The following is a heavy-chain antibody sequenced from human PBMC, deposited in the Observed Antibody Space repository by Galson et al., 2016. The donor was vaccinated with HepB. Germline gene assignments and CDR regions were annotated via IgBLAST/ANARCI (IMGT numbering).Heavy chain of an antibody. Sequence: TLSLTCTVSGGSISSGDYYWNWIRQHPGKGLEWIGVIYYIGTNYHNPSLQSRVTMSVDTSKNQFSLNLSSVTAADTAVYYCARESKNTVTLGAFDIWGQGTMVKVSS. CDR2: IYYIGTN. D-gene: IGHD4-11*01. CDR1: GGSISSGDYY. CDR3: ARESKNTVTLGAFDI. V-gene: IGHV4-31*03. J-gene: IGHJ3*02.